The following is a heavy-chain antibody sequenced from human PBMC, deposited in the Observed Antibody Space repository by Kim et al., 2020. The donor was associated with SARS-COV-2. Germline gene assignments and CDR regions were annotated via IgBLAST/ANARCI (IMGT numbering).Heavy chain of an antibody. D-gene: IGHD5-18*01. J-gene: IGHJ4*02. CDR1: GFTFSSYA. V-gene: IGHV3-30*04. CDR2: ISYDGSNK. Sequence: GGSLRLSCAASGFTFSSYAMHWVRQAPGKGLEWVAVISYDGSNKYYADSVKGRFTISRDNSKNTLYLQMNSLRAEDTAVYYCARGIQLWLQGHFDYGGQG. CDR3: ARGIQLWLQGHFDY.